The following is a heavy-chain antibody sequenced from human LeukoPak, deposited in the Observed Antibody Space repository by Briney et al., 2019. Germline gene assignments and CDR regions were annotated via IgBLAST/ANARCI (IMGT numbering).Heavy chain of an antibody. V-gene: IGHV4-59*01. Sequence: PSETLSLTCTVSGGSISSYYWSWIRQPPGKGLEWIGYIYYSGSTNHNPSLKSRVTISVDTSKNQFSLKLSSVTAADTAVYYCARLGRYYGDYGGFDYWGQGTLVTVSS. CDR3: ARLGRYYGDYGGFDY. CDR2: IYYSGST. D-gene: IGHD4-17*01. CDR1: GGSISSYY. J-gene: IGHJ4*02.